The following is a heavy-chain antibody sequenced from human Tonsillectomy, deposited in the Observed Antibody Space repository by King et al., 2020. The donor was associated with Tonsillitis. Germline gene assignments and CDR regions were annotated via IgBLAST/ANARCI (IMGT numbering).Heavy chain of an antibody. CDR3: ARDSYSYDY. Sequence: VQLVESGGGVVQPGRSLRLSCAAYGFTFSTYAMHWVRQPPGQGLEWVAFISYVGSNKYYADSVKGRFTISRDNSENTLYLQMNSLRAEDTALYYCARDSYSYDYWGQGTLVTVSS. CDR1: GFTFSTYA. V-gene: IGHV3-30*04. CDR2: ISYVGSNK. J-gene: IGHJ4*02. D-gene: IGHD4-11*01.